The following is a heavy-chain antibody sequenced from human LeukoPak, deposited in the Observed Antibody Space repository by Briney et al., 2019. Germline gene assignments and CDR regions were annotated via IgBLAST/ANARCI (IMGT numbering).Heavy chain of an antibody. J-gene: IGHJ6*03. V-gene: IGHV3-20*01. CDR3: ARHGVNGDYWSGYYYYMDV. CDR2: ISWNGGST. CDR1: GSTFYDYG. Sequence: GGSLRLSCVASGSTFYDYGMSWVRQVPGKGLEWVSGISWNGGSTGYADSVKGRFTISRDNAKKSLYLQMNSLRAEDTALYHCARHGVNGDYWSGYYYYMDVWGKGTTVTISS. D-gene: IGHD4-17*01.